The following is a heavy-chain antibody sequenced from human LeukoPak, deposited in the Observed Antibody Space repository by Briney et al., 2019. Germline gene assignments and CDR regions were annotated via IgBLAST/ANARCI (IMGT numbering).Heavy chain of an antibody. CDR3: ARLSANSSAYFFDY. V-gene: IGHV3-66*04. D-gene: IGHD3-22*01. CDR2: IYRGGST. Sequence: GGSLRLSCAASGFTVGSNYMSWIRQAPGKGLEWVSIIYRGGSTNYADSVKGRFTISRDTSKNTLYLQMNSLRAEDTAVYYCARLSANSSAYFFDYWGQGTLVTVSS. J-gene: IGHJ4*02. CDR1: GFTVGSNY.